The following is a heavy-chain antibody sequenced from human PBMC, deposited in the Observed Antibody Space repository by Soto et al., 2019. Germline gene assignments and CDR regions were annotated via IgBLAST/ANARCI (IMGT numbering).Heavy chain of an antibody. Sequence: GGSLRLSCAASGFKFSDYWMSWVRQAPGKGLEWVGNIKHDTSEAHYADSVKGRFTITRDNIKNFLFLQMNGLRSDDTASYYCARDGLLFSGPYRPSRFDYWGLGTLVTV. CDR1: GFKFSDYW. V-gene: IGHV3-7*03. J-gene: IGHJ4*02. D-gene: IGHD3-16*02. CDR2: IKHDTSEA. CDR3: ARDGLLFSGPYRPSRFDY.